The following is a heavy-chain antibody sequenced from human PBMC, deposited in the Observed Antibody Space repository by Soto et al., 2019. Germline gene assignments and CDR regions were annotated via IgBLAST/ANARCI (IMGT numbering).Heavy chain of an antibody. Sequence: QVQLVESGGGVVQPGRSLRLSCAASGFTFSSYALHWVRQAPGKGLAWVAVISYDGSKKYYADSVKGRFTISRDNSKNTLYLQMKRLRAEDTAVYYWARSTPYDFWSGYQLDYWGQGSLVTVSS. D-gene: IGHD3-3*01. CDR3: ARSTPYDFWSGYQLDY. CDR2: ISYDGSKK. CDR1: GFTFSSYA. V-gene: IGHV3-30-3*01. J-gene: IGHJ4*02.